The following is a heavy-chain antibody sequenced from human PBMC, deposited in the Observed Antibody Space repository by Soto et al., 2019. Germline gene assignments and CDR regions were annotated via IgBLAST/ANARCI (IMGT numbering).Heavy chain of an antibody. CDR2: IYWDDDK. Sequence: GSGPTLVNPTETLTLTCTFSGFSLTTRGVGVGWIRQPPGKALEWLAVIYWDDDKRYSPSLETRLVLTKDTPKNQVVLTMTNMDSVDTATYFCAHIVITFGGVVADDAFDVWGQGTMVTVSS. CDR3: AHIVITFGGVVADDAFDV. CDR1: GFSLTTRGVG. V-gene: IGHV2-5*02. J-gene: IGHJ3*01. D-gene: IGHD3-16*02.